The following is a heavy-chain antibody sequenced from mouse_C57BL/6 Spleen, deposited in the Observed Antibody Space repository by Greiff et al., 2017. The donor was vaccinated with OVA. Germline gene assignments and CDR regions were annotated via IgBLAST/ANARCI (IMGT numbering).Heavy chain of an antibody. Sequence: EVQLQQSGAELVRPGASVKLSCTASGFNIKDDYMHWVKQRPEQGLEWIGWIDPENGDTEYASKFQGKATITADTSSNTAYLQLSSLTSEDTAVYYCTTYGSGGSYWGQGTLVTVSA. J-gene: IGHJ3*01. CDR3: TTYGSGGSY. CDR1: GFNIKDDY. V-gene: IGHV14-4*01. D-gene: IGHD1-1*01. CDR2: IDPENGDT.